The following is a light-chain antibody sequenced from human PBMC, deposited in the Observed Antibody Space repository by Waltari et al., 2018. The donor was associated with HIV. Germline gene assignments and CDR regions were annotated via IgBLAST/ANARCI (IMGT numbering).Light chain of an antibody. Sequence: VLTQPPSASGTPVQRVTITCSGSSSHIGSHYVFWYQQRPGTAPKLLMHRNHQRPSGVPDRFSDSTSGTSASLAISGLRSEDEADYYCATWDDSLSGVLFGGGTKLTVL. V-gene: IGLV1-47*01. J-gene: IGLJ2*01. CDR1: SSHIGSHY. CDR2: RNH. CDR3: ATWDDSLSGVL.